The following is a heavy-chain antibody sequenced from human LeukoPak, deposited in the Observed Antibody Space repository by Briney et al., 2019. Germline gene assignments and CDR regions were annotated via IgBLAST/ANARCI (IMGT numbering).Heavy chain of an antibody. CDR1: GDSVSSNSAA. Sequence: SQTLSLTCAISGDSVSSNSAAWDWIRQSPSRGLEWLGRTYYRSKWYNDYAVSVKSRITINPDTSKNQFSLQLNSVTPEDTAVYYCARSVRPLGWWFGELPNNWFDPWGQGTLVTVSS. CDR3: ARSVRPLGWWFGELPNNWFDP. D-gene: IGHD3-10*01. CDR2: TYYRSKWYN. V-gene: IGHV6-1*01. J-gene: IGHJ5*02.